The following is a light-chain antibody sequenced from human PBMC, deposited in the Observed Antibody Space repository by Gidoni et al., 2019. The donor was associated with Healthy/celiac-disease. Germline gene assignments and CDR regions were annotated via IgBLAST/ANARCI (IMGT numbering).Light chain of an antibody. CDR1: QSVLYSSNNKNY. V-gene: IGKV4-1*01. Sequence: DSVMTQSPDSLAVSRGERATINCKSSQSVLYSSNNKNYLAWYQQKPGQPPNLLIYWASTRESGVPDRFSGSGSGTDFTLTILSLQAEDVAVYYCQQYYSTLVTFXXXTKLEIK. J-gene: IGKJ2*01. CDR2: WAS. CDR3: QQYYSTLVT.